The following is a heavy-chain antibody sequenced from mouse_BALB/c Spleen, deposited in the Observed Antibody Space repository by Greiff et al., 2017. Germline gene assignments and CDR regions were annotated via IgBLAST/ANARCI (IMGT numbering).Heavy chain of an antibody. J-gene: IGHJ2*01. V-gene: IGHV5-17*02. CDR1: GFTFSSFG. Sequence: EVKLEESGGGLVQPGGSRKLSCAASGFTFSSFGMHWVRQAPEKGLEWVAYISSGSSTIYYADTVKGRFTISRDNPKNTLFLQMTSLRSEDTAMYYCARDGNRYFDYWGQGTTLTVSS. CDR3: ARDGNRYFDY. D-gene: IGHD2-1*01. CDR2: ISSGSSTI.